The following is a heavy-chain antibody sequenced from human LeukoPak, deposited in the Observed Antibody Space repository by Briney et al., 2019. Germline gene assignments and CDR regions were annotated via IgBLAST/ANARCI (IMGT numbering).Heavy chain of an antibody. J-gene: IGHJ4*02. CDR3: AKILPGSQSGY. V-gene: IGHV3-23*01. Sequence: GGSLRLSCAASGFTFTDYAMTWVRQAPGKGLEWFSSISANGAITVYGDSVKGRFTISRDNSKNTLYLQMNSLRAEDTAFYYCAKILPGSQSGYWGQGTLVTVSS. CDR2: ISANGAIT. D-gene: IGHD1-26*01. CDR1: GFTFTDYA.